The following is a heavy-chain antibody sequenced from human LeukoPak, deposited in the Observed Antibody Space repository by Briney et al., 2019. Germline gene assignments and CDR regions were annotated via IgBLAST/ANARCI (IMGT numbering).Heavy chain of an antibody. V-gene: IGHV5-51*01. CDR3: ARRWYCGADCSNFDF. D-gene: IGHD2-21*02. J-gene: IGHJ4*02. CDR1: GYSFTTYW. CDR2: IYPVDSDT. Sequence: VESLKISCKGSGYSFTTYWIGWVRQMPGKGLEWMGIIYPVDSDTRYSPSFQGQVTISADKSISTAYLQWSRLKASDTAMYYCARRWYCGADCSNFDFWGQGTLVTVSS.